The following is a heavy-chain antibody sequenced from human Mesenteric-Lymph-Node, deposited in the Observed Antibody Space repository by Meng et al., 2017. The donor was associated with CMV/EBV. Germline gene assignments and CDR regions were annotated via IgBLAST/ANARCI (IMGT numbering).Heavy chain of an antibody. Sequence: TCAVSGDSISRNLWWSWVRQPPGKGLEWIGEISYSGSTKYNPPLQSRVTISSDTTNNRFSLRLNSVTAADTGVYFCARSPGFWSLDYWGRGTLVTVSS. CDR1: GDSISRNLW. V-gene: IGHV4-4*01. D-gene: IGHD2-8*02. CDR3: ARSPGFWSLDY. CDR2: ISYSGST. J-gene: IGHJ4*02.